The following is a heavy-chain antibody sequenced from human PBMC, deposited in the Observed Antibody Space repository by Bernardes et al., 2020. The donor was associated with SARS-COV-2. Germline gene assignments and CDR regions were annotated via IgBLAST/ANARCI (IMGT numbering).Heavy chain of an antibody. CDR2: ISSSSSYI. J-gene: IGHJ4*02. CDR1: GFTFSSYS. V-gene: IGHV3-21*01. Sequence: GGSLRVSCAASGFTFSSYSMNWVRQAPGKGLEWVSSISSSSSYIYYADSVKGRFTISRDNAKNSLYLQMNSLRAEDTAVYYCARGPTKSYDFWSGYYLGEDDFDYWGQGTLVTVSS. D-gene: IGHD3-3*01. CDR3: ARGPTKSYDFWSGYYLGEDDFDY.